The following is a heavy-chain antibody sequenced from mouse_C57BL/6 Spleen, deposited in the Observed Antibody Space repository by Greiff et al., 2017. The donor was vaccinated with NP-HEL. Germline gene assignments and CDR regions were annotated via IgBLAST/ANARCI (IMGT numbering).Heavy chain of an antibody. Sequence: QVQLKQPGAELVMPGASVKLSCKASGYTFTSYWMHWVKQRPGQGLEWIGEIDPSDSYTNYNQKFKGKSTLTVDKSSSTAYMQLSSLTSEDSAVYYCARRAYYSNEGLYYFDYWGQGTTLTVSS. CDR1: GYTFTSYW. V-gene: IGHV1-69*01. J-gene: IGHJ2*01. D-gene: IGHD2-5*01. CDR2: IDPSDSYT. CDR3: ARRAYYSNEGLYYFDY.